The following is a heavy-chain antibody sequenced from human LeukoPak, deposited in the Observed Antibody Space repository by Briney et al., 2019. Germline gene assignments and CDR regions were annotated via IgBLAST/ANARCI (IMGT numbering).Heavy chain of an antibody. J-gene: IGHJ6*02. CDR2: MNPNSGNT. Sequence: AASVTVSCKASGYTFTSYDINWVRQATGQGREWMGWMNPNSGNTGYAQKFQGRVTMTRNTSISTAYMELSSLRSEDTAVYYCARLLKLQHDSEYYYYYYGMDVWGQGTTVTVSS. CDR1: GYTFTSYD. CDR3: ARLLKLQHDSEYYYYYYGMDV. V-gene: IGHV1-8*01. D-gene: IGHD5-24*01.